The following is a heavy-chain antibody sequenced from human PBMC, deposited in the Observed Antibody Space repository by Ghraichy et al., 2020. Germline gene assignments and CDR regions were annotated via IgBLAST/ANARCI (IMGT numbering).Heavy chain of an antibody. CDR1: GYTFTSYA. CDR2: INAGNGNT. J-gene: IGHJ5*02. V-gene: IGHV1-3*01. Sequence: ASVKVSCKASGYTFTSYAMHWVRQAPGQRLEWMGWINAGNGNTKYSQKFQGRVTITRDTSASTAYMELSSLRSEDTAVYYCARGRGAVAGNNWFYPWGQGTLVTVSS. CDR3: ARGRGAVAGNNWFYP. D-gene: IGHD6-19*01.